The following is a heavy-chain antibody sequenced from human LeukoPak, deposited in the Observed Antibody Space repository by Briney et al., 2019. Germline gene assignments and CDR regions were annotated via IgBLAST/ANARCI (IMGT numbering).Heavy chain of an antibody. CDR1: GGSISSSSYY. CDR2: IYYSGST. Sequence: SETLSLTCTVSGGSISSSSYYWGWIRQPPGKGLEWIGSIYYSGSTYYNPSLKSRVTISVDTSKNQFSLKLSSVTAADTAVYYCARGYSSSSYTPWGQGTLVTVSS. CDR3: ARGYSSSSYTP. V-gene: IGHV4-39*07. J-gene: IGHJ5*02. D-gene: IGHD6-13*01.